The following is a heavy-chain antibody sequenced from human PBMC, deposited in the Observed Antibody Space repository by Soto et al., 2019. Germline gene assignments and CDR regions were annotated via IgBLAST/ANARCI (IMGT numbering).Heavy chain of an antibody. Sequence: SETLSLTCSVSGVYMSSYYWSWIRQPAGKGLEWIGRIYNIGSTNYNPSLKSRVTMSVDTSKNELSLSLTAVTAADTAVYYCARESSVSVLYWYLDLWGRGTLVTVSS. CDR3: ARESSVSVLYWYLDL. CDR2: IYNIGST. CDR1: GVYMSSYY. D-gene: IGHD1-20*01. V-gene: IGHV4-4*07. J-gene: IGHJ2*01.